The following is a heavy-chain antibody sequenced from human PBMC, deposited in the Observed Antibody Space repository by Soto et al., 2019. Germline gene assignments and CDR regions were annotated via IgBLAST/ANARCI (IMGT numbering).Heavy chain of an antibody. CDR1: GDTFSTYA. Sequence: QVQLVQSGAEVKKPGSSVKVSCKASGDTFSTYAISWVRQASGQGLEWMGGIIPIFHKAKYAQKFQGRVTITADESTSTAYMELSSLRSEDTAVYYCARDPNSNYGENWFDPWGQGTLVTVSS. D-gene: IGHD1-7*01. CDR3: ARDPNSNYGENWFDP. CDR2: IIPIFHKA. J-gene: IGHJ5*02. V-gene: IGHV1-69*01.